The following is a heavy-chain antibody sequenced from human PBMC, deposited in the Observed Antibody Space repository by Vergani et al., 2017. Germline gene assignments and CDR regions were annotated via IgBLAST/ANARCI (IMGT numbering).Heavy chain of an antibody. CDR3: ARDGYSSTSFDY. CDR1: GGSFSGYY. J-gene: IGHJ4*02. V-gene: IGHV4-34*01. D-gene: IGHD5-18*01. CDR2: INHSGST. Sequence: QVQLQQWGAGLLKPSETLSLTCAVYGGSFSGYYWSWIRQSPGKGLEWIGEINHSGSTNYNPSLKSRVTISVDTSKNQFSLKLSSVTAADTAVYYCARDGYSSTSFDYWGQGTLVTVSS.